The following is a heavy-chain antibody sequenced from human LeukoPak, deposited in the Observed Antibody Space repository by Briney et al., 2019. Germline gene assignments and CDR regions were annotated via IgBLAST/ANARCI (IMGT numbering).Heavy chain of an antibody. Sequence: GGSLRLSCAASGFTFSDYYMSWIRQAPGKGLEWVAVISYDGSNKYYADSVKGRFTISRDNSKNTLYLQMNSLRAEDTAVYYCAREIRITIFGVITYYYYYYMDVWGKGTTVTVSS. V-gene: IGHV3-30*03. CDR3: AREIRITIFGVITYYYYYYMDV. J-gene: IGHJ6*03. CDR1: GFTFSDYY. D-gene: IGHD3-3*01. CDR2: ISYDGSNK.